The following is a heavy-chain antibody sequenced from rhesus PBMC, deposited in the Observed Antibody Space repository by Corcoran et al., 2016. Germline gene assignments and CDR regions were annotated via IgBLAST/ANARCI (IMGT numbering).Heavy chain of an antibody. CDR1: GGSISGYYL. J-gene: IGHJ6*01. D-gene: IGHD3-16*01. V-gene: IGHV4S7*01. CDR2: IYAGSGST. Sequence: QVPLQESGPGVVKPSETLSLTCAVSGGSISGYYLWTWIRQPPGKGLQWIGYIYAGSGSTRYNPYLKSRVIISIDTSKNQFSRKLSSVTAADTAVYYCARERDSGSDYGLDSWGQGVVVTVSS. CDR3: ARERDSGSDYGLDS.